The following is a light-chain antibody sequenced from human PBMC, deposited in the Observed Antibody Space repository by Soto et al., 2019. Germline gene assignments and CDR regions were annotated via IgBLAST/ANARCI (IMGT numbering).Light chain of an antibody. CDR2: EVI. CDR3: SSYTTTTLNV. Sequence: SVLTQPASVSGSPGQSITISCTGTRRDVGLYNYVSWYQQHPGKAPKLMIYEVINRPSGVSNRFSGSKSGNTASLTISALQAEHEADYSCSSYTTTTLNVFGTRTKVTVL. V-gene: IGLV2-14*01. J-gene: IGLJ1*01. CDR1: RRDVGLYNY.